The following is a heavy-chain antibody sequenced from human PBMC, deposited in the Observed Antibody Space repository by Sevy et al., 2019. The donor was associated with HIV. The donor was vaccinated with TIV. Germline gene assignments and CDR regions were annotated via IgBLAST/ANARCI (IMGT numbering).Heavy chain of an antibody. J-gene: IGHJ5*01. V-gene: IGHV4-39*02. CDR3: VRDHHLRGRHWFDS. Sequence: SETLSLTCTASGGSLISPTFYWGWVRQPPGERLEWIAAMHYGGNTYYNPSLKGRVAMSVDTSKNQFSLNLTSVTAADAAVYHCVRDHHLRGRHWFDSWGHGALVTVSS. CDR1: GGSLISPTFY. CDR2: MHYGGNT. D-gene: IGHD3-16*01.